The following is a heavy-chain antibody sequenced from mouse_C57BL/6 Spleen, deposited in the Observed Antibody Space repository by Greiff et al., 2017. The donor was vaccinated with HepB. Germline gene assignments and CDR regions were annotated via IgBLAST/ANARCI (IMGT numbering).Heavy chain of an antibody. D-gene: IGHD1-1*01. CDR3: AGDDYGSSYGWYFDV. J-gene: IGHJ1*03. V-gene: IGHV5-17*01. CDR2: ISSGSSTI. Sequence: EVHLVESGGGLVKPGGSLKLSCAASGFTFSDYGMHWVRQAPEKGLEWVAYISSGSSTIYYADTVKGRFTISRDNAKNTLFLQMTSLRSEDTAMYYCAGDDYGSSYGWYFDVWGTGTTVTVSS. CDR1: GFTFSDYG.